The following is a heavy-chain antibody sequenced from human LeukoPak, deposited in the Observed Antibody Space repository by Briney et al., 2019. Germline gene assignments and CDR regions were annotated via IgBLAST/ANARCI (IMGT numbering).Heavy chain of an antibody. V-gene: IGHV4-34*01. D-gene: IGHD3-22*01. CDR3: ARGSHYYDSSGYSPNYYFDY. CDR1: GGSFSGYY. Sequence: PSETLSLTCAVYGGSFSGYYWSWIRQPPGKGLEWIGEINHSGSTNYNPSLKSRVTISVDTSKNQFSLKLSSVTAADTAVYYCARGSHYYDSSGYSPNYYFDYWGQGTLVIVSS. CDR2: INHSGST. J-gene: IGHJ4*02.